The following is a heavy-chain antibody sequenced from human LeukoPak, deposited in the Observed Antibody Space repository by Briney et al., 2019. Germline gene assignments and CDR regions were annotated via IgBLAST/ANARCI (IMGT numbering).Heavy chain of an antibody. D-gene: IGHD6-6*01. CDR2: IYTSGST. J-gene: IGHJ6*03. Sequence: SETLSLTCTVSGGSISSHYWSWIRQPPGKGLEWIGYIYTSGSTNYNPSLKSRVTISVDTSKNQFSLKLSSVTAADTAVYYCARHDDSSSSWGNYYYYYMDVWGKGTTVTVSS. CDR3: ARHDDSSSSWGNYYYYYMDV. V-gene: IGHV4-4*09. CDR1: GGSISSHY.